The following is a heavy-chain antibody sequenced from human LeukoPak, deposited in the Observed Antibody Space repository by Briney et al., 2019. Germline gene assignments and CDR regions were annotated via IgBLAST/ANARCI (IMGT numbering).Heavy chain of an antibody. CDR1: GGSISSYY. V-gene: IGHV4-4*07. CDR3: ARHFHYDFWSGYYRQNRQNRDHYYYMDV. J-gene: IGHJ6*03. Sequence: PSETLSLTCTVSGGSISSYYWSWIRQPAGKGLEWIGRIYTSGSTNYNPSLKSRVTMSVDTSKNQFSLKLSSVTAADTAVYYCARHFHYDFWSGYYRQNRQNRDHYYYMDVWGKGTTVTVSS. CDR2: IYTSGST. D-gene: IGHD3-3*01.